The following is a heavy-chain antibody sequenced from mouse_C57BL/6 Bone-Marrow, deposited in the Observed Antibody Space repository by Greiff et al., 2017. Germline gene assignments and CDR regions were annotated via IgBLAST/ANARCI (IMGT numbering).Heavy chain of an antibody. Sequence: VKLQESGAELARPGASVKLSCKASGYTFTSYGISWVKQRTGQGLEWIGEIYPRSGNTYYNEKFKGKATLTADKSSSTAYMELRSLTSEDSAVYFCARRCYYGSPFAYWGQGTLVTVSA. V-gene: IGHV1-81*01. CDR1: GYTFTSYG. CDR2: IYPRSGNT. D-gene: IGHD1-1*01. J-gene: IGHJ3*01. CDR3: ARRCYYGSPFAY.